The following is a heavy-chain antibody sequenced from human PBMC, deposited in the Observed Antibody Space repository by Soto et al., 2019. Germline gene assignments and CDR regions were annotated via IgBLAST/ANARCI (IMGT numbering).Heavy chain of an antibody. D-gene: IGHD6-13*01. CDR3: AKTKCSSKWYIATYGMDV. CDR1: GFTFSSYG. Sequence: QLQLVESGGGVVQPGRSLRLSCAASGFTFSSYGMYWVRQAPGKGLEGVAVISYDGSTEYYENYVKGRLTISRDNTKNTLYLQMNSLRGEDTAVYDCAKTKCSSKWYIATYGMDVWGQGTAVTVS. CDR2: ISYDGSTE. J-gene: IGHJ6*02. V-gene: IGHV3-30*18.